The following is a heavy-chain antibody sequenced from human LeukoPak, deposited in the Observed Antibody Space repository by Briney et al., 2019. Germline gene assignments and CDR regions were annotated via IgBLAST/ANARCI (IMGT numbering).Heavy chain of an antibody. D-gene: IGHD5-12*01. CDR3: ARGPSGYHNT. Sequence: PGGSLRLSCAASGFTFSSYAMHWVRQAPGKGLEYVSAISSNGGSTYYANSVKGRFTISRDNSKNTLYVQMGSLRAEDTAVYYCARGPSGYHNTGGQGTLVTVSS. V-gene: IGHV3-64*01. CDR2: ISSNGGST. J-gene: IGHJ4*02. CDR1: GFTFSSYA.